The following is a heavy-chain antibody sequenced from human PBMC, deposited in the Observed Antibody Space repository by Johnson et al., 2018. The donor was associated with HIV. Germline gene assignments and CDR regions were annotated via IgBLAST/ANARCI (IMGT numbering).Heavy chain of an antibody. Sequence: QVQLVESGGGVVQPGGSLRLSCAASGLTFSSYGMHWVRQAPGKGLEWVAFIRYDVTKKYYADSVKGRFPISRDNSKNTLYLQMNSLRAEDTAVYYCAATYYYDSSGSRYPFDIWGQGTMVTVSS. J-gene: IGHJ3*02. CDR1: GLTFSSYG. D-gene: IGHD3-22*01. CDR3: AATYYYDSSGSRYPFDI. CDR2: IRYDVTKK. V-gene: IGHV3-30*02.